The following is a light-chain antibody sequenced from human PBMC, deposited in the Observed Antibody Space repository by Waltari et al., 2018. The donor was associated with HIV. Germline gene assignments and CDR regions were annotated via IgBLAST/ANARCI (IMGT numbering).Light chain of an antibody. J-gene: IGLJ2*01. CDR1: SSNIGSHY. V-gene: IGLV1-47*01. CDR3: AAWDDSLSGLV. Sequence: QSVLTQPPSASGTPGQRVTISCSGSSSNIGSHYVYWYQQLPGTAPKLLISRNNQRPSGVPDRFSGSKSGTSASLAISGLRSEDEADYYCAAWDDSLSGLVFGGGTKLTVL. CDR2: RNN.